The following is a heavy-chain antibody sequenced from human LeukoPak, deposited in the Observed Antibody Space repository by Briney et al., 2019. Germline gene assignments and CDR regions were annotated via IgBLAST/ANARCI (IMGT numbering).Heavy chain of an antibody. Sequence: ASVKVSCKASGYTFTSYAMHWVRQAPGQRLEWMGWINAGNGNTKYSQKFQGRVTITRDTSASTAYMELSSLRSEDTAVYYCARRGYCSSTSCYLFDYWGQGTLVTVSS. J-gene: IGHJ4*02. D-gene: IGHD2-2*01. CDR3: ARRGYCSSTSCYLFDY. V-gene: IGHV1-3*01. CDR1: GYTFTSYA. CDR2: INAGNGNT.